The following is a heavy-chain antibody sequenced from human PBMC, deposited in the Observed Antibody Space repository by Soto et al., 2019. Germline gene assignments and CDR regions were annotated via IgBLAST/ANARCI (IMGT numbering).Heavy chain of an antibody. V-gene: IGHV4-34*01. CDR3: ARVPTHYYYYYMDV. CDR1: YRSLSRYY. CDR2: INHSGST. J-gene: IGHJ6*03. Sequence: PSYPLSLTCTVSYRSLSRYYCIWLHKNPGKGLEWIGEINHSGSTNYNPSLKSRVTISVDTSKNQFSMKLSSVTAADTAVYYCARVPTHYYYYYMDVWGKGTTVTVSS.